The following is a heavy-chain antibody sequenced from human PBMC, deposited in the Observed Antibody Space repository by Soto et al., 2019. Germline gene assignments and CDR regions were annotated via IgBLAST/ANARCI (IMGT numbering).Heavy chain of an antibody. CDR2: ISAYNGKT. Sequence: QVQLVQSGAEVKKPGASVKVSCKASGYTFTSYGISWVRQAPGQGLEWMGWISAYNGKTNYAQKLQGRVTMTTDTSTGTAYMEVRSLRSDDTAAYYCARDLGLGESGYDYCGQGTLVTVST. V-gene: IGHV1-18*01. CDR3: ARDLGLGESGYDY. D-gene: IGHD3-16*01. J-gene: IGHJ4*02. CDR1: GYTFTSYG.